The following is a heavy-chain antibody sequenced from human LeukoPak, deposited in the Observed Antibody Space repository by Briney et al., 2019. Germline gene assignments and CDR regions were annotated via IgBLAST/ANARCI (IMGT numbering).Heavy chain of an antibody. J-gene: IGHJ4*02. D-gene: IGHD2-2*01. CDR3: AKDLTSHGRCSSCTLDY. Sequence: GGSLRLSCAASGFTFSSYAMSWVRQAPGKGLEWVSAISGSGGSTYYADSVKGRFTISRDNSKNTLYLQMNSLRAEDTAVYYCAKDLTSHGRCSSCTLDYWGQGTLVTVSS. CDR1: GFTFSSYA. CDR2: ISGSGGST. V-gene: IGHV3-23*01.